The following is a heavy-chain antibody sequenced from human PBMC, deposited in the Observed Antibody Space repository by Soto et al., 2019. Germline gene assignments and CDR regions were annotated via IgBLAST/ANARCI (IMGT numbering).Heavy chain of an antibody. CDR1: GYSFTSYW. J-gene: IGHJ4*02. V-gene: IGHV5-51*01. CDR3: ARQFGSGSIAAAVDY. D-gene: IGHD6-13*01. CDR2: IYPGDSDT. Sequence: GESLKISCKGSGYSFTSYWIGWVRQMPGKGLEWMGIIYPGDSDTRYSPSFQGQVTISADKAISTAYLQWSSLKASDTAMYYCARQFGSGSIAAAVDYWGQGTLVTVSS.